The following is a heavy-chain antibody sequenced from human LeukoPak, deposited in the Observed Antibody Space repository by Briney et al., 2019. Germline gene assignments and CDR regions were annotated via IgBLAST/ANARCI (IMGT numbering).Heavy chain of an antibody. CDR1: GYSFISYW. CDR2: NDPGDSDT. J-gene: IGHJ4*02. V-gene: IGHV5-51*01. D-gene: IGHD1-26*01. CDR3: ARRLGSYYFDY. Sequence: ESLQISCKGSGYSFISYWIGWVRQVPAKSLEWMGINDPGDSDTRYSPSFQGQVTISTDKSISTASLQWSSLKAAETAVYYCARRLGSYYFDYWGQGTLVTVSS.